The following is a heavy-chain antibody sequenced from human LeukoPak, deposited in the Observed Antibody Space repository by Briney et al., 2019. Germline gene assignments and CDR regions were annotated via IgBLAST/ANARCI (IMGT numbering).Heavy chain of an antibody. CDR2: IYYSGST. CDR1: GASISSGGYY. Sequence: SETLSLTGTVSGASISSGGYYWSWIRQHPGKGLEWIGYIYYSGSTYYTPTIKSRVTISVDTSKIRSSPKLSSVTAAGTAVYYCAIGGRSAAMRYYYGMDVWGQGTTVTASS. V-gene: IGHV4-31*03. J-gene: IGHJ6*02. D-gene: IGHD2-2*01. CDR3: AIGGRSAAMRYYYGMDV.